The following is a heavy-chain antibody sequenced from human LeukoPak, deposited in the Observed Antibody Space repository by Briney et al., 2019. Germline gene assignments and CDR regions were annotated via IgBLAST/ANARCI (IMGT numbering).Heavy chain of an antibody. Sequence: GGSLRLSCAASGFTFSSYAMSWVRQAPGKGLEWVSAISGSGGSTYYADSVKGRFTISRDNSKNTLYLQMNSLRAEDTAVYYCAKSATSDYGDYLVNWFDPWGQGTLVTVSS. D-gene: IGHD4-17*01. CDR3: AKSATSDYGDYLVNWFDP. CDR1: GFTFSSYA. V-gene: IGHV3-23*01. J-gene: IGHJ5*02. CDR2: ISGSGGST.